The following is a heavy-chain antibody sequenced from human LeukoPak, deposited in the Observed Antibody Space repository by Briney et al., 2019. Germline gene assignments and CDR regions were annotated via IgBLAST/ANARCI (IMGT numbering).Heavy chain of an antibody. CDR3: ARVREQYYYYYYMDV. CDR2: IYSGCST. CDR1: GFTISSNY. J-gene: IGHJ6*03. D-gene: IGHD1-26*01. V-gene: IGHV3-53*01. Sequence: GGSLRLSCTASGFTISSNYMHWVRQAPGKGLDRVSVIYSGCSTYYSDSLKRRFTISRDNSKNTLYLPLNSLRAEDTAVYYCARVREQYYYYYYMDVWGKGTTVTVSS.